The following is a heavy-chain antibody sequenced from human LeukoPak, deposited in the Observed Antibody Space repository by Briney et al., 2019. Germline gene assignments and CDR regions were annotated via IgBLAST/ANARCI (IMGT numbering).Heavy chain of an antibody. CDR2: INHSGST. J-gene: IGHJ5*02. Sequence: PSETLSLTCAVYGGSFSGYYWSWIRQPPGKGLEWIGEINHSGSTNYNPSLKSRVTISVDTSKNQFSLKLSSVTAADTAVYYCAQDVSGAWGQGTLVTVSS. CDR3: AQDVSGA. V-gene: IGHV4-34*01. CDR1: GGSFSGYY.